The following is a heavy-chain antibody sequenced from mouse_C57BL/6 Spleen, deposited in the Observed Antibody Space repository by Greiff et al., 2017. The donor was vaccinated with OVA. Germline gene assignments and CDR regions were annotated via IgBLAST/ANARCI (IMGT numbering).Heavy chain of an antibody. J-gene: IGHJ4*01. D-gene: IGHD2-5*01. CDR2: IWTGGGT. Sequence: QVQLQQSGPGLVAPSQSLSITCTVSGFSLTSYAISWVSQPPGKGLEWLGVIWTGGGTNYNSALLFILSISKYNSKSQVFLKMNSLQTDDTARYYCARNRYSNYVDYAMDYWGQGTSVTVSS. CDR3: ARNRYSNYVDYAMDY. V-gene: IGHV2-9-1*01. CDR1: GFSLTSYA.